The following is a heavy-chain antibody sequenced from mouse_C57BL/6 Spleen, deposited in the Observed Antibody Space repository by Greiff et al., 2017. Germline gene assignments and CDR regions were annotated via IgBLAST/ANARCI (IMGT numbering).Heavy chain of an antibody. CDR2: IDPESGGT. CDR1: GYTFTDYE. Sequence: QVQLQQSGAELVRPGASVTLSCKASGYTFTDYEMHWVKQTPVHGLEWIGAIDPESGGTAYNQKFKGKAILTADKSSSTAYMELRSLTSEDSAVYYCTHYYDGSSYGFDYWGQGTTLTVSS. D-gene: IGHD1-1*01. V-gene: IGHV1-15*01. J-gene: IGHJ2*01. CDR3: THYYDGSSYGFDY.